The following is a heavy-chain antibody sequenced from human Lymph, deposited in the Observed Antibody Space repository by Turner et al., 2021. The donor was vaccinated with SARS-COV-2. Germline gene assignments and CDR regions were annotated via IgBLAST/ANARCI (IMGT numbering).Heavy chain of an antibody. CDR1: GLTVSSNY. CDR3: ARDLDTAGGMDV. CDR2: IDSGGTK. D-gene: IGHD5-18*01. V-gene: IGHV3-53*04. J-gene: IGHJ6*02. Sequence: EVQLVESGGGLVQPGGSLRLSCAASGLTVSSNYMSWVRQAPGKGLEWVSVIDSGGTKYYADSGKGRFTIARHNSKNTLYLQMNSLRAEDTAVYYCARDLDTAGGMDVWGQGTTVTVSS.